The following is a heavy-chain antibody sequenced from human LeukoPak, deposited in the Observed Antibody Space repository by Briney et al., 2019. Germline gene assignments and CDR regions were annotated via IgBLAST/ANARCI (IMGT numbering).Heavy chain of an antibody. Sequence: PSETLSLTCTVSGGSISSSSYYWGWIRQPPGKGLEWIGSIYYSGSTYYNPSLKSRVTISVDTSKNQFSLELSSVTAADTAVYYCARVGYCGGDCYPFDYWGQGTLTTISS. J-gene: IGHJ4*02. CDR2: IYYSGST. V-gene: IGHV4-39*07. D-gene: IGHD2-21*02. CDR1: GGSISSSSYY. CDR3: ARVGYCGGDCYPFDY.